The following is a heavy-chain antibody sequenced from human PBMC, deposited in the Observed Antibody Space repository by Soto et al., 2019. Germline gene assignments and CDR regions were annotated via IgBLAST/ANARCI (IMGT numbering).Heavy chain of an antibody. J-gene: IGHJ6*03. CDR3: ARTNLGFGEDYYYMDV. CDR1: GYSFTSYW. D-gene: IGHD3-10*01. V-gene: IGHV5-51*01. Sequence: PGESLKISCKGSGYSFTSYWIGWVRQMPGKGLEWMGIIYPGDSDTRYSPSFQGQVTISADKSISTAYLQWSSLKASDTAMYYCARTNLGFGEDYYYMDVWGKGTTVTVSS. CDR2: IYPGDSDT.